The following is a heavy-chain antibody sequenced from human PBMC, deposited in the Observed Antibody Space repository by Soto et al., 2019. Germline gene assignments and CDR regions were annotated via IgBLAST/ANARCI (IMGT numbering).Heavy chain of an antibody. J-gene: IGHJ6*02. Sequence: PSETQSLTHTVSGGSILSGYYYWSWIRQPPGDRLEWIGYIYYSGSTYYNPSLKSRVTISVDTSKNQFSLKLSSVTAADTAVYYCARTYYDFWSGYYYGMDVWGQGTTVTVSS. CDR1: GGSILSGYYY. D-gene: IGHD3-3*01. CDR3: ARTYYDFWSGYYYGMDV. V-gene: IGHV4-30-4*01. CDR2: IYYSGST.